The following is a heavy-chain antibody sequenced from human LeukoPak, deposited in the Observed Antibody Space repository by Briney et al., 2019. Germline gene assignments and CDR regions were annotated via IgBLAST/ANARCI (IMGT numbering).Heavy chain of an antibody. CDR1: GLTFSTSG. CDR2: IGPTGFDR. J-gene: IGHJ4*02. Sequence: GGSLRLSCTTSGLTFSTSGFNWVRQAPGEGLEWVASIGPTGFDRYHADSIKGRFTISRDNANNFLYLQMDSLRAEDTAVYYCATETNGRHYDYWGRRTPLTVSS. D-gene: IGHD1-14*01. V-gene: IGHV3-21*06. CDR3: ATETNGRHYDY.